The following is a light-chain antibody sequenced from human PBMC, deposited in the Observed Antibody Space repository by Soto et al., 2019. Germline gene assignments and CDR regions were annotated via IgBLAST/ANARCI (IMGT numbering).Light chain of an antibody. CDR2: GAS. J-gene: IGKJ1*01. CDR3: QQYNNWPRT. CDR1: QSVSSN. V-gene: IGKV3-15*01. Sequence: EIVMTQSPATLSVSPGERATLSCRASQSVSSNLAWYQQKPGQAPRLLIYGASTRATDIPARFSGSGSGTEVTLTISSLQSGDFAVYYCQQYNNWPRTFGQGTKVDIK.